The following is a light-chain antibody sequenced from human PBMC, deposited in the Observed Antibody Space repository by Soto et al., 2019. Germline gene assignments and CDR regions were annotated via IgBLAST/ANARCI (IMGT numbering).Light chain of an antibody. Sequence: IVLTQSPGTLSLSPGERTTLSCRASQSISRYLAWYQQKPGQGPRLLIYGASSRATGTPDRFSGSGSGTDFTLTISRLEPEDFAVYYCQQYGSSPPITFGQGTRLEI. CDR2: GAS. V-gene: IGKV3-20*01. J-gene: IGKJ5*01. CDR3: QQYGSSPPIT. CDR1: QSISRY.